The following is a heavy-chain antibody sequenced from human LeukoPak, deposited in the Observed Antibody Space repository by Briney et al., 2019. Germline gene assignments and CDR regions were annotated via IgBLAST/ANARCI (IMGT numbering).Heavy chain of an antibody. CDR1: GGSISSYY. D-gene: IGHD6-13*01. CDR2: IYSTGST. CDR3: ARQIASAGTAGFDF. Sequence: PSETLSLTCTVSGGSISSYYWSWIRQPAGKGLEWIGRIYSTGSTNYNPSLKGRVTMSVDTSKNQFSLRLRSVTAADTAVYYCARQIASAGTAGFDFWGQGALVTVSP. V-gene: IGHV4-4*07. J-gene: IGHJ4*02.